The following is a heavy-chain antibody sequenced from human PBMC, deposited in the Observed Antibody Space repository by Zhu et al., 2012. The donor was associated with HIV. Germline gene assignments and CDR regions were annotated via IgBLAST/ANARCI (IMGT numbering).Heavy chain of an antibody. D-gene: IGHD6-19*01. CDR2: INSDGSST. CDR1: GFTFSSYW. J-gene: IGHJ4*02. V-gene: IGHV3-74*01. Sequence: EVQLVESGGGLVQPGGSLRLSCAASGFTFSSYWMHWVRQAPGKGLVWVSRINSDGSSTSYADSVKGRFTISRDNAKNTLYLQMNSLRAEDTAVYYCARVARGIAVASTADYWGQGTLVTVSS. CDR3: ARVARGIAVASTADY.